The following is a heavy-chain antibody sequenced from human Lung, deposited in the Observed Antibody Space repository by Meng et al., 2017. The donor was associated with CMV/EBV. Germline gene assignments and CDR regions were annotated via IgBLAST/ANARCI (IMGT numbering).Heavy chain of an antibody. J-gene: IGHJ4*02. V-gene: IGHV4-31*03. CDR2: IYYSGST. D-gene: IGHD3-22*01. CDR3: ARVDRSMIVS. CDR1: GGAISSGGYY. Sequence: LTCTVSGGAISSGGYYWSWIRQHPGKGLEWIGYIYYSGSTYYNPSLKSRVTISVDTSKNQFSLKLSSVTAADTAVYYCARVDRSMIVSWGQGTLVTVSS.